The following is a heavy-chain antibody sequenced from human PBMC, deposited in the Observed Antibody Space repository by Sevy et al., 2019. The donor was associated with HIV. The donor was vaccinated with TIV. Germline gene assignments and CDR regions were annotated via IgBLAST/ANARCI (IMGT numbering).Heavy chain of an antibody. CDR1: GFTFDDYA. CDR2: IGWNTGFT. V-gene: IGHV3-9*01. Sequence: GGSLRLSCAASGFTFDDYAMHWVRQAPGKGLEWVSGIGWNTGFTAYAESVMGQFTISRDNAKNSLYLQMNSLRAEDTALYYCAKDMDPRYVYFYMDVWGKGTTVTVSS. CDR3: AKDMDPRYVYFYMDV. J-gene: IGHJ6*03. D-gene: IGHD5-12*01.